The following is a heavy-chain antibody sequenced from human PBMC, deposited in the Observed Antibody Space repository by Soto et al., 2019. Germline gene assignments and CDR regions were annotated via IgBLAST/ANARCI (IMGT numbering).Heavy chain of an antibody. D-gene: IGHD3-10*01. CDR1: GFTFSSYD. CDR3: ARGPYGSGSPIAPYYFDY. J-gene: IGHJ4*02. V-gene: IGHV3-13*01. Sequence: EVQLVESGGGLVQPGGSLRLSCAASGFTFSSYDMHWVRQATGKGLEWVSAIGTAGDTYYPGSVKGRFTISRENAKNSVYLEMNGPRAGDTAVYYCARGPYGSGSPIAPYYFDYWCQRTLFTVSS. CDR2: IGTAGDT.